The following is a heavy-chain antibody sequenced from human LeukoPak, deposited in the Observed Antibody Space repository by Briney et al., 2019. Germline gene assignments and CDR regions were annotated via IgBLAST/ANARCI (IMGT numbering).Heavy chain of an antibody. CDR2: FDPEDGET. CDR3: ATLDSSGYYRTYYFDY. Sequence: APVKVSCKVSGYTLTELSMHWVRQAPGKGLEWMGGFDPEDGETIYAQKFQGRVTMTEDTSTDTAYMELSSLRSEDTAVYYCATLDSSGYYRTYYFDYWGQGTLVTVSS. D-gene: IGHD3-22*01. J-gene: IGHJ4*02. CDR1: GYTLTELS. V-gene: IGHV1-24*01.